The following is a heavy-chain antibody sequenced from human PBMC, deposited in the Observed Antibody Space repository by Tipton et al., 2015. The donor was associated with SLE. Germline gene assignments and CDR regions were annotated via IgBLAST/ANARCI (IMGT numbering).Heavy chain of an antibody. J-gene: IGHJ4*02. V-gene: IGHV3-21*01. CDR2: ISSSSSYI. D-gene: IGHD1-26*01. Sequence: SLRLSCAASGFIFSSYSMNWVRQAPGKGLEWVSSISSSSSYIYYADSVKGRFTISRDNAKNTLYLQMNSLRAEDTAVYYCARRQGAEGYFDYWGQGTLVTVSS. CDR1: GFIFSSYS. CDR3: ARRQGAEGYFDY.